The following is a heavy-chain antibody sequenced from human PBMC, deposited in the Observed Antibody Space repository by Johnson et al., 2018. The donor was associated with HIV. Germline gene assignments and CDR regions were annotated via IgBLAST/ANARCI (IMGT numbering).Heavy chain of an antibody. CDR3: ARDRDLGRAFDI. CDR1: GFTFSSYA. V-gene: IGHV3-30*04. CDR2: ISYDGSNK. J-gene: IGHJ3*02. Sequence: QMQLVESWGGVVQPGRSLRLSCAASGFTFSSYAMHWVRQAPGKGLEWVAVISYDGSNKCYADSVKGRFTISRDNSKNTLYLQMNSLRAEDTALYYCARDRDLGRAFDIWGQGTLVTVSS. D-gene: IGHD1-26*01.